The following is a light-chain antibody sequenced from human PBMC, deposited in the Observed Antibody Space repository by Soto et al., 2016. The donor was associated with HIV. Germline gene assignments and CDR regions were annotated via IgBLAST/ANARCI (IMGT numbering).Light chain of an antibody. CDR2: KAS. V-gene: IGKV1-5*03. CDR3: QQYNSYSWT. Sequence: DIQMTQSPSTLSASVGDRVTITCRASQSISTWLAWYQQKSGKAPKLLIYKASNLESGVPSRFSGSGSGTEFTLTISSLQPDDFAIYYCQQYNSYSWTFGQGTKVEIK. CDR1: QSISTW. J-gene: IGKJ1*01.